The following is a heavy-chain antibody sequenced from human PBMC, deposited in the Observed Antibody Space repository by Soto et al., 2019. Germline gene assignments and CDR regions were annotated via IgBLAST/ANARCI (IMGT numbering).Heavy chain of an antibody. J-gene: IGHJ6*03. CDR3: ARRALPDFKYLDV. CDR1: VFTLSGYA. V-gene: IGHV3-64*01. CDR2: ISSNGVGT. Sequence: EVQLAESGGGLAQPGGSLRLSCAASVFTLSGYAMDWVRQAPGKGLEYVSGISSNGVGTYYANSVQGRFTISRDNSKNTLYLQMGSLRTEDMDVYYCARRALPDFKYLDVWGKGTTVTVCS.